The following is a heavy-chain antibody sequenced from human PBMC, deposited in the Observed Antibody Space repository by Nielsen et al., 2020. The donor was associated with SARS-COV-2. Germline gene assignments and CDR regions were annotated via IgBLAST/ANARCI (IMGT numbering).Heavy chain of an antibody. CDR1: GGSISSSSYY. Sequence: SETLSLTCTVSGGSISSSSYYWSWIRQPPGKGLEWIGYIYYSGSTNYNPSLKSRVTISVDTSKNQFSLKLSSVTAADTAVYYCARSPRGNYFDYWGQGTLVTVSS. CDR2: IYYSGST. J-gene: IGHJ4*02. V-gene: IGHV4-61*01. CDR3: ARSPRGNYFDY. D-gene: IGHD3-16*01.